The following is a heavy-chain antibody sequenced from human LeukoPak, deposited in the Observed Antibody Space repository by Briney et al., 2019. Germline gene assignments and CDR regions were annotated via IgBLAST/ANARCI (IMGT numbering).Heavy chain of an antibody. Sequence: SETLSLTCAVYGGSFSGYYWSWIRQPPGKGLEWIGEINHSGSTNYNPSLKSRVTISVDTSKNQFSLKLSPVTAADTAVYYCARRPATIALGYAFDIWGQGTMVTVSS. D-gene: IGHD4/OR15-4a*01. V-gene: IGHV4-34*01. CDR1: GGSFSGYY. J-gene: IGHJ3*02. CDR3: ARRPATIALGYAFDI. CDR2: INHSGST.